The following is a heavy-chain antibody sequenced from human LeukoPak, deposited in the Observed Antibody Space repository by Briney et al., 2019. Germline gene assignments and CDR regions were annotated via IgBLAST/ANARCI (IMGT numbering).Heavy chain of an antibody. Sequence: GGSLRLSCAASGFTFSSYAMSWVRQAPGKGLEWVSAISGSGGSTYYADSVKGRFTISRDNSKNTLYLQMNSLRAEDTAVYYCAKGHPYDFWSGYYYFDYWGQGTLVTVSS. CDR1: GFTFSSYA. CDR3: AKGHPYDFWSGYYYFDY. D-gene: IGHD3-3*01. CDR2: ISGSGGST. J-gene: IGHJ4*02. V-gene: IGHV3-23*01.